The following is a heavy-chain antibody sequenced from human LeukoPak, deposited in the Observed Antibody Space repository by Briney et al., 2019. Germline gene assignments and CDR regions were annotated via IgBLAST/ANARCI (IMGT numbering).Heavy chain of an antibody. V-gene: IGHV3-11*01. Sequence: GGSLRLSCAASGFTFSDHYMSWIRQGPGKGLEWILYISSGGSTTNYADSVKGRFTISRDNAKKSLYLQMNSLRADDTAVYYCARETGSSWNEYFQPWGQGTLVTVSS. CDR2: ISSGGSTT. D-gene: IGHD6-13*01. CDR3: ARETGSSWNEYFQP. CDR1: GFTFSDHY. J-gene: IGHJ1*01.